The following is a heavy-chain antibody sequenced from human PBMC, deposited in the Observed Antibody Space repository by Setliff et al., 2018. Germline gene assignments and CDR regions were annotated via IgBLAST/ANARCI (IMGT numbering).Heavy chain of an antibody. D-gene: IGHD3-10*01. J-gene: IGHJ4*02. V-gene: IGHV3-23*01. Sequence: GGSLRLSCAATGFTFSRYAMSWVRQAPGKGLEWVSAISATGGSTYYADSVKGRFTISRDNSKNMLYLQMNSLRAEDTALYYCAKDYGSGSYAFDFWGQGNLVTV. CDR2: ISATGGST. CDR3: AKDYGSGSYAFDF. CDR1: GFTFSRYA.